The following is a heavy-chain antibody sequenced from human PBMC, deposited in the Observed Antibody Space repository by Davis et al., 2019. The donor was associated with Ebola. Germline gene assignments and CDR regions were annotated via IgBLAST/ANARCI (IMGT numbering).Heavy chain of an antibody. D-gene: IGHD2-15*01. J-gene: IGHJ3*02. Sequence: GESLKISCAASGFTFSDYYMSWIRQAPGKELEWVSYISSSGSTIYYADSVKGRFTISRDNAKNSLYLQMNSLRAEDTAVYYCARDLLNDIVVLVAATDIWGQGTMVTVSS. CDR2: ISSSGSTI. V-gene: IGHV3-11*01. CDR1: GFTFSDYY. CDR3: ARDLLNDIVVLVAATDI.